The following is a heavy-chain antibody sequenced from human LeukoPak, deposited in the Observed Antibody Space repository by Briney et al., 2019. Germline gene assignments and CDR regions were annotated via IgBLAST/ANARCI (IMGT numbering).Heavy chain of an antibody. CDR3: ARSIVATIFWFDP. J-gene: IGHJ5*02. D-gene: IGHD5-12*01. V-gene: IGHV4-39*07. Sequence: SETLSLTCTVSGGSISSSSYYWGWIRQPPGKGLEWIGSIYYSGSTYYNPSLKSRVTISVDTSKNQFSLKLSSVTAADTAVYYCARSIVATIFWFDPWGQGTLVTVSS. CDR1: GGSISSSSYY. CDR2: IYYSGST.